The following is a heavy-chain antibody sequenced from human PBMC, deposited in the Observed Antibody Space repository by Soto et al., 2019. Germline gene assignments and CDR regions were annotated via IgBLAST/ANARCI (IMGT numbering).Heavy chain of an antibody. V-gene: IGHV3-66*01. Sequence: EVQLVESGGTLVQPGGSLKLSCAASGFDASVNFMTWVRQAPGKGLEWVTAINNAGTTFYADSVKGRFSISRDGSKNTLYHQMNSLRVEDTAMYYCVRENYYYGMDVWGQGTAVTVSS. CDR3: VRENYYYGMDV. J-gene: IGHJ6*02. CDR1: GFDASVNF. CDR2: INNAGTT.